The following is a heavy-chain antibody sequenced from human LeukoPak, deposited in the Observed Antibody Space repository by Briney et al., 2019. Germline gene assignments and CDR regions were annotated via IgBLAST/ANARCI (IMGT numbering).Heavy chain of an antibody. Sequence: SETLSLTCTVSGGAISHYYWNWIRQPPGKGLEWIGYIYYSGSTNYNPSLKSRVTISVDTSKNQFSLKLSSVTAADTAVYYCARYKVSNRAFDPWGQGTLVTVSS. V-gene: IGHV4-59*01. CDR1: GGAISHYY. CDR2: IYYSGST. J-gene: IGHJ5*02. CDR3: ARYKVSNRAFDP. D-gene: IGHD1-1*01.